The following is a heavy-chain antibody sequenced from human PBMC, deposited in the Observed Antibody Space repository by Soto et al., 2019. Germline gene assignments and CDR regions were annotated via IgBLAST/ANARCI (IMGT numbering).Heavy chain of an antibody. D-gene: IGHD2-15*01. Sequence: EVQLVDSGGDLVQPGGSLRLSCAASGLTFSTYWMSWGRQAPGKGLEWVANIDPDGSQKYYVDSVKGRFTISRDNAKNSLYLQMNSLRAEDTAVYHWARDMGRGGVYGYWGQGTLVTVSS. CDR3: ARDMGRGGVYGY. CDR1: GLTFSTYW. CDR2: IDPDGSQK. V-gene: IGHV3-7*03. J-gene: IGHJ4*02.